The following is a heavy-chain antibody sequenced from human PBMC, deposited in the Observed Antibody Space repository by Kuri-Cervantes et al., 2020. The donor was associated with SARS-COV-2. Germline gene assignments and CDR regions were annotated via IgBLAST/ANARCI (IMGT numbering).Heavy chain of an antibody. D-gene: IGHD5-18*01. Sequence: LSLTCAASGFALSSYAMHWVRQAPGKGLEWVAVISYDGSNKYYADSVKGRFTISRDNSKNTLYLQMNSLRAEDTAVYYCAKDQGDSYGISYFDYWGQGTLVTVSS. CDR1: GFALSSYA. J-gene: IGHJ4*02. CDR2: ISYDGSNK. V-gene: IGHV3-30*04. CDR3: AKDQGDSYGISYFDY.